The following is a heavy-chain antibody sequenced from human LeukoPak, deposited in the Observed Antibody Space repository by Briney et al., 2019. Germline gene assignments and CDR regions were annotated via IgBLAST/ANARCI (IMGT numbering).Heavy chain of an antibody. CDR2: IYYSGST. D-gene: IGHD3-3*01. CDR3: ARDRYDSYPMDV. J-gene: IGHJ6*02. Sequence: PSETLSLTCTVSGDSISSGGYYWSWIRQHPGKGLEWIGCIYYSGSTYYSPSLKSRATISVDTSKNQFSLNLSSVTAADTAVYYCARDRYDSYPMDVWGQGTTVTVSS. V-gene: IGHV4-31*03. CDR1: GDSISSGGYY.